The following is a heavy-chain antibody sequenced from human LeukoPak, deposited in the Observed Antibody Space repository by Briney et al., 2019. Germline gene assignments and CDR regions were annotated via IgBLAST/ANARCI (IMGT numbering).Heavy chain of an antibody. V-gene: IGHV4-34*01. J-gene: IGHJ6*03. CDR3: ARHAAVTTTDYYYMDV. D-gene: IGHD4-17*01. CDR1: GGSFSGYY. CDR2: INHSGST. Sequence: SETLSLTCAVYGGSFSGYYWSWIRQPPGKGLEWIGEINHSGSTNYNPSLKSRVTISVDTSKNQFSLKLSSVTAADTAVYYCARHAAVTTTDYYYMDVWGKGTTVTVSS.